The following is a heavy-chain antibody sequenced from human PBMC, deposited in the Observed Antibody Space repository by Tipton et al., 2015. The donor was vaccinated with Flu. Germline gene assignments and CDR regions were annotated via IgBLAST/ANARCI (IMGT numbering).Heavy chain of an antibody. CDR3: ATADYGDYGRYFDL. J-gene: IGHJ2*01. Sequence: LRLSCTVSGGSISTYYWNWVRQPAGKGLEWIGRIYTTGSTNYNPSLESRVTMSVDTSKNQFSLKVRSVTAADTAIYYCATADYGDYGRYFDLWGRGTLVTVSS. D-gene: IGHD4-17*01. CDR2: IYTTGST. V-gene: IGHV4-4*07. CDR1: GGSISTYY.